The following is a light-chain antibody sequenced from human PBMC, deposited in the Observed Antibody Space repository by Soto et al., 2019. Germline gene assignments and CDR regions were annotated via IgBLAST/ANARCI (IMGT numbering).Light chain of an antibody. J-gene: IGKJ5*01. CDR3: QHFSNSPSIT. CDR2: GAS. Sequence: EIVLTQSPATLSLSPGERATLSCRASQSVRSDYFAWYQQKPGQAPRLLIYGASSRATGIPVRFSGSGSGTDFTLTISRLEPEDFAVYYCQHFSNSPSITFGQGTRLEIK. V-gene: IGKV3-20*01. CDR1: QSVRSDY.